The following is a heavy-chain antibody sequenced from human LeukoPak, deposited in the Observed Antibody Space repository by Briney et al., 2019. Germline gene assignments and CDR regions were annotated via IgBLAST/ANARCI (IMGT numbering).Heavy chain of an antibody. CDR1: GFTFSDYY. J-gene: IGHJ4*02. CDR2: INHSGST. Sequence: GSLRLSCAASGFTFSDYYMSWIRQPPGKGLEWIGEINHSGSTNYNPSLKSRVTISVDTSKNQFSLKLSSVTAADTAVYYCARASIAAAGIDYWGQGTLVTVSS. V-gene: IGHV4-34*01. CDR3: ARASIAAAGIDY. D-gene: IGHD6-13*01.